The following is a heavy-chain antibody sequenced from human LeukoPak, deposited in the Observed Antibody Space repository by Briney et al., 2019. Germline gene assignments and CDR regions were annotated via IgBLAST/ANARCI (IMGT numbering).Heavy chain of an antibody. CDR2: INHSGST. CDR1: GGSISSYY. V-gene: IGHV4-34*01. Sequence: SETLSLTCTVSGGSISSYYWSWIRQPPGKGLEWIGEINHSGSTNYNPSLKSRVTISVDTSKNQFSLKLSSVTAADTAVYYCARGVVVVAATPVVHAFDIWGQGTMVTVSS. D-gene: IGHD2-15*01. J-gene: IGHJ3*02. CDR3: ARGVVVVAATPVVHAFDI.